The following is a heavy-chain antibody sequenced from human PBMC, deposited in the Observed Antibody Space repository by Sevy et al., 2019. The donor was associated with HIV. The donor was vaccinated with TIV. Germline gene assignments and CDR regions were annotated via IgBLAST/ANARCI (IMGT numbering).Heavy chain of an antibody. Sequence: GGSLRLSCEVSGFTLDTYVMHWVRQAPGKGLEWLSSISDDSRYIYYSDSVKGRFTISRANAKNFLFLQMNNLRVEDTAIYYCARDFTVFGVVSGIDYWGQGNLVTVSS. CDR2: ISDDSRYI. J-gene: IGHJ4*02. CDR3: ARDFTVFGVVSGIDY. V-gene: IGHV3-21*04. CDR1: GFTLDTYV. D-gene: IGHD3-3*01.